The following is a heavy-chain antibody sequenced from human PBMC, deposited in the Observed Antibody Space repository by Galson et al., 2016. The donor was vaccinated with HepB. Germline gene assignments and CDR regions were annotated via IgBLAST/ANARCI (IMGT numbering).Heavy chain of an antibody. CDR3: AKDVYTSGSEYGMDV. CDR2: VSYDGYSK. Sequence: SLRLSCAASGFFFSNYGMHWVRQASGKGLAWVAVVSYDGYSKYYADSVKGRFTISRDNSKTTMYLQMNSLRVEDTAVYYCAKDVYTSGSEYGMDVWGQGTTVTVSS. CDR1: GFFFSNYG. D-gene: IGHD3-10*01. J-gene: IGHJ6*02. V-gene: IGHV3-30*18.